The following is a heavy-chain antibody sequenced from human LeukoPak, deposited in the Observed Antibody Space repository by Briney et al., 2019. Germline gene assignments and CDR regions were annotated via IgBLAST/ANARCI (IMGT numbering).Heavy chain of an antibody. CDR3: AREPRSDYDILTGYYITHYYYMDV. CDR2: INPNSGGT. J-gene: IGHJ6*03. Sequence: ASVKVSCKASGYTFTGYYMHWVRQAPGQGLEWMGWINPNSGGTNYAQKFQGRVTMTRDTSISTAYMELSRLRSDDTAVYYCAREPRSDYDILTGYYITHYYYMDVWGKGTTVTISS. V-gene: IGHV1-2*02. D-gene: IGHD3-9*01. CDR1: GYTFTGYY.